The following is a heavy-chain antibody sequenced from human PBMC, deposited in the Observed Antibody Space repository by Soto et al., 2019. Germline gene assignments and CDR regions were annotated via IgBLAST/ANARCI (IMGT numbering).Heavy chain of an antibody. CDR3: AKDDRSGYYLDY. CDR2: ISGSGGST. V-gene: IGHV3-23*01. CDR1: GFTCTTYA. D-gene: IGHD3-16*02. J-gene: IGHJ4*02. Sequence: EVQLLESGGGLVQPGGSLRLSCAASGFTCTTYAMGWGRQPRGKGLEWVPAISGSGGSTSYAVSVKGRCTISRDKSKNTLYLQMNSLRAEDTAVYYCAKDDRSGYYLDYWGQGTLVTVSS.